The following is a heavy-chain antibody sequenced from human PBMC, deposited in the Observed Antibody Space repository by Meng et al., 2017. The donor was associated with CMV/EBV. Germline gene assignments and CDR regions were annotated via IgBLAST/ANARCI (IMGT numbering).Heavy chain of an antibody. CDR3: GRDLTGERDQ. CDR1: GFTFSRYW. V-gene: IGHV3-74*03. D-gene: IGHD7-27*01. CDR2: LNEDGSFT. Sequence: VQLVGSGGGLVPPRGSLRLSCADSGFTFSRYWMHWVRQVPGKGLVWVSRLNEDGSFTSYADSVKGRFTISRDNAKNTLYLQMNSLRVDDSGVYYCGRDLTGERDQWGQGTLVTVSS. J-gene: IGHJ4*02.